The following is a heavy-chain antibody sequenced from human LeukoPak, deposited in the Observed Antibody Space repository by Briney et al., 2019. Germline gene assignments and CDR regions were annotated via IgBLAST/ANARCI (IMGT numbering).Heavy chain of an antibody. CDR3: ARGTYCGGDCYSEPPYFDY. CDR1: GYTFTSYD. D-gene: IGHD2-21*02. V-gene: IGHV1-8*02. CDR2: MNPNSGNT. Sequence: ASVKVSCKASGYTFTSYDINWVRQATGQGLEWMGWMNPNSGNTGYAQKFQGRVTMTTDTSTSTAYMELRSLRSDDTAVYYCARGTYCGGDCYSEPPYFDYWAREPWSPSPQ. J-gene: IGHJ4*02.